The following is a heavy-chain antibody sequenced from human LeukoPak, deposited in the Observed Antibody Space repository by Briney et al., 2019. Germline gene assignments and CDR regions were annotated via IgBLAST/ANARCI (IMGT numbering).Heavy chain of an antibody. J-gene: IGHJ4*02. CDR3: ARVGGH. Sequence: GGSLRLSCAASGLTVSRNYMSWVRQAPGKGLESVSVIYSGGSTYYAESVRGRFTISRDNSKNTLYLQMNSLRVEDTAVYYCARVGGHWGQRTLVTVSS. CDR2: IYSGGST. CDR1: GLTVSRNY. D-gene: IGHD3-10*01. V-gene: IGHV3-53*01.